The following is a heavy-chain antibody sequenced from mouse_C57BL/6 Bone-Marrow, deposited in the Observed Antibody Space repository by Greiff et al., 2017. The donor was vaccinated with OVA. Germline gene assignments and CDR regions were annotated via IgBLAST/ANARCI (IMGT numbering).Heavy chain of an antibody. CDR3: TMAYYSKEFAY. CDR1: GFNIKDYY. D-gene: IGHD2-5*01. J-gene: IGHJ3*01. Sequence: VQLQQSGAELVRPGASVKLSCTASGFNIKDYYMHWVKQRPEQGLEWIGRIDPEDGDTEYAPKFQGKATMNADTSSNTAYLQLSSLTSEDTAVDYCTMAYYSKEFAYWGQGTLVTVSA. CDR2: IDPEDGDT. V-gene: IGHV14-1*01.